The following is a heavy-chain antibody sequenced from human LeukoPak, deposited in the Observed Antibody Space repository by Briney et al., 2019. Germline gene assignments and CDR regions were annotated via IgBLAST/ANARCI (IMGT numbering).Heavy chain of an antibody. Sequence: SQTLSLTCAVSGGSISSGGYSWSWIRQPPGKGLEWIGYIYHSGSTYYNPSLKSRVTISVDRSKNQFSLKLSSVTAADTAVYYYARQYCGGGSCYSYLDYWGQGTLVTVSS. CDR1: GGSISSGGYS. CDR3: ARQYCGGGSCYSYLDY. V-gene: IGHV4-30-2*01. D-gene: IGHD2-15*01. CDR2: IYHSGST. J-gene: IGHJ4*02.